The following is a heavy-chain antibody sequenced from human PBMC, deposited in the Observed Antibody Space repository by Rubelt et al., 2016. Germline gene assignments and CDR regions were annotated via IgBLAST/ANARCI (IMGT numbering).Heavy chain of an antibody. CDR2: YSGST. J-gene: IGHJ3*02. CDR3: ARESHNAFDI. Sequence: YSGSTNYNPSLKSRVTISVDKSKNQFSLKLSSVTAADTAVYYCARESHNAFDIWGQGTMVTVSS. V-gene: IGHV4-59*12.